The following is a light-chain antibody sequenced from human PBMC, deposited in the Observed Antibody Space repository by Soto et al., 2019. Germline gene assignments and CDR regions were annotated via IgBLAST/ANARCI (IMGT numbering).Light chain of an antibody. Sequence: QSVLTQPASVSRAPGQLSTISCTGTSSDIGSYNLVSWYQHHPRKAPKLIIYAGSKRPSGVSNRFSGSKSGYTASLTISGLQAEDEADYCCCSSAGIYTYSLFGTGT. V-gene: IGLV2-23*01. CDR1: SSDIGSYNL. CDR3: CSSAGIYTYSL. J-gene: IGLJ1*01. CDR2: AGS.